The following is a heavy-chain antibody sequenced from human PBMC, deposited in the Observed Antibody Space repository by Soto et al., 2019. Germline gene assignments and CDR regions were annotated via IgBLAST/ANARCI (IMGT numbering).Heavy chain of an antibody. V-gene: IGHV3-13*01. CDR1: GFGCNGYD. J-gene: IGHJ6*02. Sequence: EVQLVESGGGLVQPGGSLRLSCAASGFGCNGYDMHWVRQAPGKHLEWVAAISTAGDTYYLGSVKGRFTISREDAKNSLSLQRKRLRVGDTAVDYCARGGERFDAMDVWGQGTTVTVSS. CDR3: ARGGERFDAMDV. CDR2: ISTAGDT. D-gene: IGHD3-9*01.